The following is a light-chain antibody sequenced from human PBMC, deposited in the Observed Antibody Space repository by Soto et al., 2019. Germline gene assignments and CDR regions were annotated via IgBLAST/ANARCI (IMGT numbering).Light chain of an antibody. CDR1: QSVDNY. J-gene: IGKJ1*01. CDR2: DAS. Sequence: EIVLTQSPATLSLSPGERATLSCRASQSVDNYLVWYQQKPGQAPTLLIDDASNRATGIPARFSASGSGTDFTLTISSLEPEDFAVYYCQQRINWPPAWAFGQGTKVDI. CDR3: QQRINWPPAWA. V-gene: IGKV3-11*01.